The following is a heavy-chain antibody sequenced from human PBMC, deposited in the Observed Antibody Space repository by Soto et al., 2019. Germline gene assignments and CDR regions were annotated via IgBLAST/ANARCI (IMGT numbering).Heavy chain of an antibody. CDR3: ATSFPTLAVAGTNWYFDL. CDR1: GYTLTELS. Sequence: QVQLVQSGAEVKKPGASVKVSCKVSGYTLTELSMHWVRQAPGKGLEWMGGFDPEDGETIYAQKFQGRVTMTEDTSTDTAYMELSSLRSEDTAVYYCATSFPTLAVAGTNWYFDLWGRGTLVTVSS. V-gene: IGHV1-24*01. J-gene: IGHJ2*01. D-gene: IGHD6-19*01. CDR2: FDPEDGET.